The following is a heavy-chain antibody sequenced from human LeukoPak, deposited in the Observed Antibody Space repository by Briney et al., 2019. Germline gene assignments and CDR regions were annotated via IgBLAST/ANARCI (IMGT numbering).Heavy chain of an antibody. V-gene: IGHV3-21*01. D-gene: IGHD6-13*01. CDR1: GFTFTSYA. CDR3: ARSYITAAGPGNDY. CDR2: ISSSSGMI. Sequence: KPGGSLRLSCEASGFTFTSYAMNWVRQAPGKGLEWVSAISSSSGMIYYADSVKGRFTVSRDNAKNSLYLQMNSLRAEDTAVYYCARSYITAAGPGNDYWGQGTLVTVSS. J-gene: IGHJ4*02.